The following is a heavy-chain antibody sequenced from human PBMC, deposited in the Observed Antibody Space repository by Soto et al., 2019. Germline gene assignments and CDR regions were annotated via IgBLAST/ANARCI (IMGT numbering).Heavy chain of an antibody. D-gene: IGHD3-10*01. V-gene: IGHV4-34*01. CDR1: GGSFSGYY. J-gene: IGHJ5*02. CDR2: INHSGST. Sequence: PSETLSLTCAVYGGSFSGYYWSWIRQPPGKGLEWIGDINHSGSTNYNPSLKSRVTISVDTSKNQFSLKLSSVTAADTAVYYCASLGASKSRGVINHWYDPWGHGTLVTVSS. CDR3: ASLGASKSRGVINHWYDP.